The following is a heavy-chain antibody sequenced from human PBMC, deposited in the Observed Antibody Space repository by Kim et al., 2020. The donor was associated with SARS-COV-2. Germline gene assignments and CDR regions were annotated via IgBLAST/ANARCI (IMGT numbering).Heavy chain of an antibody. CDR2: IRSSGDGT. CDR1: GFTFSNYA. Sequence: GGSLRLSCAASGFTFSNYAMSWVRQVPGMGLEWVSSIRSSGDGTYYADSVKGRFTISRDNSKSTLYLQMNSLRVEDTALYYCANSGGLGSANVWGQGTLVTVSS. D-gene: IGHD3-10*01. V-gene: IGHV3-23*01. CDR3: ANSGGLGSANV. J-gene: IGHJ4*02.